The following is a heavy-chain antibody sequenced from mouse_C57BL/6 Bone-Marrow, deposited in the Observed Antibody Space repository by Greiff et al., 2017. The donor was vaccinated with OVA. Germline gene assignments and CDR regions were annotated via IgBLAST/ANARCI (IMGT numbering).Heavy chain of an antibody. V-gene: IGHV1-81*01. D-gene: IGHD2-1*01. J-gene: IGHJ2*01. CDR1: GYTFTSYG. Sequence: QVQLQQSGAELARPGASVKLSCKASGYTFTSYGISWVKQRTGQGLEWIGEIYPRSGNTYYNEKFKGKATLTADKSSSPAYMVLRSLTSEDSAVYFCARRGYCNACDYWGQGTTLTVSS. CDR3: ARRGYCNACDY. CDR2: IYPRSGNT.